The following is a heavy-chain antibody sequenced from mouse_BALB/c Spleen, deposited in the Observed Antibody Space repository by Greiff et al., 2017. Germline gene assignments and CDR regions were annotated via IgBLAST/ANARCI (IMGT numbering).Heavy chain of an antibody. CDR2: ISYDGSN. V-gene: IGHV3-6*02. Sequence: VQLKESGPGLVKPSQSLSLTCSVTGYSITSGYYWNWIRQFPGNKLEWMGYISYDGSNNYNPSLKNRISITRDTSKNQFFLKLNSVTTEDTATYYCARDHYGTTGGFAYWGQGTLVTVSA. CDR3: ARDHYGTTGGFAY. D-gene: IGHD2-1*01. CDR1: GYSITSGYY. J-gene: IGHJ3*01.